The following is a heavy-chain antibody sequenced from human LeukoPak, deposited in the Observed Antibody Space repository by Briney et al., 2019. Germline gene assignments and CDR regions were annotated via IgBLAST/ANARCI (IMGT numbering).Heavy chain of an antibody. CDR1: GGSISTYH. CDR2: INHSGST. D-gene: IGHD6-13*01. V-gene: IGHV4-34*01. Sequence: PSETLSLTCTVSGGSISTYHWSWIRQPPGKGLEWIGEINHSGSTNYNPSLKSRVTISVDTSKNQFSLKLSSVTAADTAVYYCARGYFGSSSNYWGQGTLVTVSS. CDR3: ARGYFGSSSNY. J-gene: IGHJ4*02.